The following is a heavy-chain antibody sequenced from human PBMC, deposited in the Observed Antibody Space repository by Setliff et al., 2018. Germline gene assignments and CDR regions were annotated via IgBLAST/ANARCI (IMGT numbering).Heavy chain of an antibody. V-gene: IGHV1-46*01. J-gene: IGHJ4*02. D-gene: IGHD3-9*01. CDR3: ATGFLRYDILTGYYQRPHYFEY. Sequence: AASVKVSCKTSGFTFTTFYIHWVRQAPGQGLEWMMMINPNGDRTTYAQKFQGRLTMTEDTSTDTAYMELSSLRSEDTAVYYCATGFLRYDILTGYYQRPHYFEYWGQGTLVTVSS. CDR1: GFTFTTFY. CDR2: INPNGDRT.